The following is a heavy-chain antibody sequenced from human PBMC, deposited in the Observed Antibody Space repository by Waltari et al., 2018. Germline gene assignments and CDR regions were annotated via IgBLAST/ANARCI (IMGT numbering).Heavy chain of an antibody. Sequence: QVQLQESGPGLVKPSPTLSLTCTVSGGSISSGSYYWSWIRQPAGKGLEWIGYIYTSGSTNYNPSLKSRATISVDTSKNQFSLKLSSVTAADTAVYYCARATIAAAGTRYYGMDVWGQGTTVTVSS. CDR1: GGSISSGSYY. D-gene: IGHD6-13*01. CDR3: ARATIAAAGTRYYGMDV. V-gene: IGHV4-61*09. J-gene: IGHJ6*02. CDR2: IYTSGST.